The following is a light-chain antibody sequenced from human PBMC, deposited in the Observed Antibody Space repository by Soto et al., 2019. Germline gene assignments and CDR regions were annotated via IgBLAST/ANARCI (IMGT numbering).Light chain of an antibody. CDR1: SSDFGDDNY. V-gene: IGLV2-14*01. Sequence: QSALTQPASVSGSPGQSITVSCTGSSSDFGDDNYVSWYQQHPGQAPKLMIYEVSHRPSGVSDRFSGSKSGNTASLTISGLQAEDEADYYCSSYTGSSIYVFGIGTKVTVL. CDR3: SSYTGSSIYV. CDR2: EVS. J-gene: IGLJ1*01.